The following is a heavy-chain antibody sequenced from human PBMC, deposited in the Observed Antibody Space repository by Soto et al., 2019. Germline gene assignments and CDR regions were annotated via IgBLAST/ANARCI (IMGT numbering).Heavy chain of an antibody. CDR1: GGSIGSSSYY. V-gene: IGHV4-39*01. D-gene: IGHD6-19*01. CDR3: ARRGPGIAVAGVVDY. J-gene: IGHJ4*02. Sequence: PSETLSLTCTVSGGSIGSSSYYWGWIRQPPGKGLEWIGSIYYSGSTYYNPSLKSRVTISVDTSKNQFSLKLSSVTAADTAVYYCARRGPGIAVAGVVDYWGQGTLVTVSS. CDR2: IYYSGST.